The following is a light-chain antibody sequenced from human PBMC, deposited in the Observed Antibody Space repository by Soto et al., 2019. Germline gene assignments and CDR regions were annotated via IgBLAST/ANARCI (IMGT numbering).Light chain of an antibody. Sequence: EIVLTQSPGTLSLSPGERATLSCRASQSVSRSDLAWYQQKPGQAPRLLIYGASSRATGIPDRFSGSGSGTDFTLTISRLEPEDFAVYYCQQYGSSPLTCGGGTKV. V-gene: IGKV3-20*01. CDR2: GAS. CDR1: QSVSRSD. J-gene: IGKJ4*01. CDR3: QQYGSSPLT.